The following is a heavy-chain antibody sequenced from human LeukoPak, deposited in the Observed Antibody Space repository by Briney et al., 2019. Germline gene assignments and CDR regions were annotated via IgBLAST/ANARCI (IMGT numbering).Heavy chain of an antibody. D-gene: IGHD2-2*01. J-gene: IGHJ6*03. V-gene: IGHV3-49*04. CDR2: IRSKAYGGTT. CDR1: GFTFGDYA. CDR3: TREVVGPAAMGDYYYYYMDV. Sequence: GGSLRLSCTASGFTFGDYAMSWVRQAPGKGLEWVGFIRSKAYGGTTEYAASVKGRFTISRDDSKSIAYLQMNSLKTEDTAVYYCTREVVGPAAMGDYYYYYMDVWGKGTTVTVSS.